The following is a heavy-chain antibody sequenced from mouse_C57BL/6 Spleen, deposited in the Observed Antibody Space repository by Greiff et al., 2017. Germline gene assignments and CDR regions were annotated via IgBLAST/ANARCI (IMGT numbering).Heavy chain of an antibody. Sequence: QVQLMQPGAELVKPGASVKVSCKASGYNFTSYWMHWVKQRPGKGLEWIGRIHPSDSDTTYNQKFKGKATLTVDKSSSAAYMQLSSLTSDDSAVYYCAIRCYYGAWFAYWGQGTLVTVAA. D-gene: IGHD1-1*01. CDR2: IHPSDSDT. J-gene: IGHJ3*01. CDR3: AIRCYYGAWFAY. CDR1: GYNFTSYW. V-gene: IGHV1-74*01.